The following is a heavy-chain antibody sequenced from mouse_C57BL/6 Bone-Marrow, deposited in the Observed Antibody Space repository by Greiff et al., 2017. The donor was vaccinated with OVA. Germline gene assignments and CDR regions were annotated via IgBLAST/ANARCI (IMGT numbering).Heavy chain of an antibody. Sequence: QVQLKQPGAELVMPGASVKLSCKASGYTFTSYWMHWVKQRPGQGLEWIGEIDPSDSYTNYNQKFKGKSTLTVDKSSSTAYMQRSSLTSEDSAVYYCARKGLDGYYGYWGQGTTLTVSS. J-gene: IGHJ2*01. CDR2: IDPSDSYT. V-gene: IGHV1-69*01. D-gene: IGHD2-3*01. CDR3: ARKGLDGYYGY. CDR1: GYTFTSYW.